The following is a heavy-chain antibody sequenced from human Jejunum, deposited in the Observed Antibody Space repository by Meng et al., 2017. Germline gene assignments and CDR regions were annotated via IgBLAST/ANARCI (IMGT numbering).Heavy chain of an antibody. CDR1: GFTFDEYA. V-gene: IGHV3-9*01. CDR2: ISLNSRSI. J-gene: IGHJ6*02. CDR3: AKAHLTLVRGVMYYYGMDV. Sequence: GGSLRLSCAASGFTFDEYAMHWVRQAPGKGLEWVSGISLNSRSIGYADSVKGRFTISRDNDKNSLYLQMNSLRGEDTALYYCAKAHLTLVRGVMYYYGMDVWGQGTTVTGSS. D-gene: IGHD3-10*01.